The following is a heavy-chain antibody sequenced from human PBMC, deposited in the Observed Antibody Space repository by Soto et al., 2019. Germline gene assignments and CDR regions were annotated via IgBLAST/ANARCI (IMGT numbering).Heavy chain of an antibody. V-gene: IGHV4-34*01. CDR3: ARGPTYYYDSSGYYPLDY. CDR2: INHSGST. D-gene: IGHD3-22*01. CDR1: GGSFSGYY. Sequence: SETLSLTCAVYGGSFSGYYWSWIRQPPGKGLEWIGEINHSGSTNYNPSLKSRVTISVDTSKNQFSLKLSSVTAADTAVYYCARGPTYYYDSSGYYPLDYWGQGTLVTVSS. J-gene: IGHJ4*02.